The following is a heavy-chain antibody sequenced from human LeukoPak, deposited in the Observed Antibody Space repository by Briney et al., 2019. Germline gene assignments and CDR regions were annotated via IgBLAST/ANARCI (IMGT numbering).Heavy chain of an antibody. V-gene: IGHV4-59*08. D-gene: IGHD2-15*01. Sequence: SETLSLTCTVSGVSISSYYWNWIRRPPGKGLEWIGYIQPSGITDYNPSHKSRATISLDTSRNQFSLRLSSVTAADTAVYYCARHYCSGGSCKPDYWGPGTLVTVSS. CDR3: ARHYCSGGSCKPDY. CDR1: GVSISSYY. J-gene: IGHJ4*02. CDR2: IQPSGIT.